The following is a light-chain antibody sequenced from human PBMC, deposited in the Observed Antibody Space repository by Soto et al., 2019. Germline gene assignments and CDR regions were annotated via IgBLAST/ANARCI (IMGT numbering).Light chain of an antibody. V-gene: IGLV1-44*01. CDR3: EAWDETLDGLYF. J-gene: IGLJ1*01. Sequence: QSVLTQPPSVSGTPGQRVTISCSGSSSNVAINPVNWYQHLPGAAPRLLIYETDRRSSGVPDRFSASKSGTSASLAISGLTSEDEADYYCEAWDETLDGLYFFGTGTKLTVL. CDR2: ETD. CDR1: SSNVAINP.